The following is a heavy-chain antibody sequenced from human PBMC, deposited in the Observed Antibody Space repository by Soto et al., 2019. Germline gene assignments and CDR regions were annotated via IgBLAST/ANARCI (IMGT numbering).Heavy chain of an antibody. J-gene: IGHJ4*02. Sequence: ASVKVSCKASGYTFTGYYMHWVRQAPGQGLEWMGWINPNSGGTNYAQKFQGRVTMTRDTSISTAYMEPSRLRSDDTAVYYCARDVKDYYDSSGYYPLFDYWGQGTLVTVSS. D-gene: IGHD3-22*01. CDR3: ARDVKDYYDSSGYYPLFDY. CDR1: GYTFTGYY. V-gene: IGHV1-2*02. CDR2: INPNSGGT.